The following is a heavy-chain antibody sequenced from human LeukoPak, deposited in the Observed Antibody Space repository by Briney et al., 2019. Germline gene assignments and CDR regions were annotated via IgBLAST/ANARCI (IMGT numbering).Heavy chain of an antibody. D-gene: IGHD5-24*01. J-gene: IGHJ3*02. CDR3: ARADGYNWEIRDDAFDI. Sequence: SETLSLTCTVSGGSISSYYWSWIRQPAGKGLEWIGRIYTSGSTNYNPSLKSRVTMSVDTSKNQFSLKLSSVTAADTAVYYCARADGYNWEIRDDAFDIWGQGTMVTVSS. CDR1: GGSISSYY. CDR2: IYTSGST. V-gene: IGHV4-4*07.